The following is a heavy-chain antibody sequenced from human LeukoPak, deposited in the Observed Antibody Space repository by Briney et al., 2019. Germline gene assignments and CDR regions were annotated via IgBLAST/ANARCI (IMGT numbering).Heavy chain of an antibody. J-gene: IGHJ4*02. D-gene: IGHD3-3*02. V-gene: IGHV3-20*04. Sequence: GGSLRLSCATSGFTFVDYGLSWVRRAPGKGLEWLCAINYNGAITDYADSVKGRFTISRDNAKNSLYLRMDSLRAKDTALYYCARDRLGPSFSVSHFVLWGQGTLVTVSS. CDR2: INYNGAIT. CDR1: GFTFVDYG. CDR3: ARDRLGPSFSVSHFVL.